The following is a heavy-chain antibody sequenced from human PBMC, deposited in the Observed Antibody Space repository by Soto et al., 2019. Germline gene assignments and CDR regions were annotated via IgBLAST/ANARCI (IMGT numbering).Heavy chain of an antibody. V-gene: IGHV4-59*08. CDR2: IHYSGST. J-gene: IGHJ2*01. D-gene: IGHD3-10*01. CDR1: GASVSSYY. Sequence: QVQLQESGPGLVKPSETLSLTCTVSGASVSSYYWTWMRQPPGKGLEWIGYIHYSGSTNFDPSLKSRGTISVDTSKNQFSLKMSSVTAADTAVYFCARPSGRSDWYFDLWGRGTLDTVSS. CDR3: ARPSGRSDWYFDL.